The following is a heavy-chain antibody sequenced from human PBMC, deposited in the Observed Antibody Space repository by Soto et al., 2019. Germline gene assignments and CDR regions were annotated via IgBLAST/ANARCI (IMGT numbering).Heavy chain of an antibody. Sequence: SLGLSSAASELTVSDYDMSWIRQAPGKGLEWVAYITSSGSAIYYADSVKGRFTVSWDNAKKSLSLQMTSLRVDDMAVYYCTRAHRQRRDIQQWAQRTLVTVSS. J-gene: IGHJ1*01. CDR2: ITSSGSAI. V-gene: IGHV3-11*01. CDR3: TRAHRQRRDIQQ. CDR1: ELTVSDYD. D-gene: IGHD6-25*01.